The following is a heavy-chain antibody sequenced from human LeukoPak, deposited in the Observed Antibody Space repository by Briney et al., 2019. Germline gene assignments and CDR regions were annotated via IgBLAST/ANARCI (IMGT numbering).Heavy chain of an antibody. D-gene: IGHD2-8*01. CDR2: ISASSNYI. CDR3: ARVVNGYVDY. J-gene: IGHJ4*02. Sequence: GGSLRLSCAVSGFTFSNTNTNWVRQAPGKGLKWVSFISASSNYIYYADSVKGRFTISRDNAQNSLYLQMNSLRAEDTAVYFCARVVNGYVDYWGQGTLVTVSS. CDR1: GFTFSNTN. V-gene: IGHV3-21*06.